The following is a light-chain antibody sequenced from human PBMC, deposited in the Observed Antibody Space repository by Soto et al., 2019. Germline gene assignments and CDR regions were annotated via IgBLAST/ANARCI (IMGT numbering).Light chain of an antibody. Sequence: EIVLTQSPATQSVSPGETATLSCRASQSLYTNLAWYQQKPGQTPRVLIYAASTSATGIPGRFSGIGSGTEFTLTISSQQYEDFAVYYCQQYHQWPITFGQGTRLEI. CDR2: AAS. CDR3: QQYHQWPIT. J-gene: IGKJ5*01. V-gene: IGKV3-15*01. CDR1: QSLYTN.